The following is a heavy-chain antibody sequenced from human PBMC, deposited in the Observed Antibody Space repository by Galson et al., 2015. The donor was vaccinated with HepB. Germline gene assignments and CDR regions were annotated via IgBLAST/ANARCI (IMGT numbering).Heavy chain of an antibody. Sequence: SVKVSCKASGGTFSSYAISWVRQAPGQGLEWMGRIIPILGIANYAQKFQGRVTITADKSTSTAYMELSSLRSEDTAVYYCVRDPRVRLYYYYGMDVWGQGTTVTVSS. CDR3: VRDPRVRLYYYYGMDV. CDR1: GGTFSSYA. V-gene: IGHV1-69*04. J-gene: IGHJ6*02. CDR2: IIPILGIA. D-gene: IGHD1-1*01.